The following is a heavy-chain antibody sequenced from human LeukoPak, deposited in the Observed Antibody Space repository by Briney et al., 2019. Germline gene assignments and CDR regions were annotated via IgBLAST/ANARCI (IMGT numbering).Heavy chain of an antibody. CDR3: ARTYYYGSGRFDY. CDR2: INHSGST. CDR1: GGSFSGYY. J-gene: IGHJ4*02. V-gene: IGHV4-34*01. D-gene: IGHD3-10*01. Sequence: SETLSLTCAVYGGSFSGYYWSWIRQPPGKGLEWIGEINHSGSTNYNPSLKSRVTISVDTSKNQFSLKLSSVTAADTAVYYCARTYYYGSGRFDYWGQGTLVTVSS.